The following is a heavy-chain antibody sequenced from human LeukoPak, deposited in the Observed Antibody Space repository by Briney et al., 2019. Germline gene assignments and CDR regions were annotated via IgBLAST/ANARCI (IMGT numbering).Heavy chain of an antibody. CDR2: ISSSGSTI. D-gene: IGHD1-20*01. CDR1: GFTFSDYY. Sequence: GGSLRLSCAASGFTFSDYYMSWIRQAPGKGLEWVSYISSSGSTIYYADSVKGRFTISRDNAKNSLYLQMNSLGAEDTAVYYCARAPNWNDVSFDYWGQGTLVTVSS. V-gene: IGHV3-11*01. J-gene: IGHJ4*02. CDR3: ARAPNWNDVSFDY.